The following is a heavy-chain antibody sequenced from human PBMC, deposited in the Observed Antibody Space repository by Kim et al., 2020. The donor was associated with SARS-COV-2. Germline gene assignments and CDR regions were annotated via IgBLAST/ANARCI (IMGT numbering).Heavy chain of an antibody. CDR1: GYTFTSYG. CDR2: ISAYNGNT. CDR3: ARAVDTAIIDWFDP. J-gene: IGHJ5*02. Sequence: ASVKVSCKASGYTFTSYGISWVRQAPGQGLEWMGWISAYNGNTNYAQKLQGRVTMTTDTSTSTAYMELRSLRSDDTAVYYCARAVDTAIIDWFDPWGQGTLVTVSS. V-gene: IGHV1-18*01. D-gene: IGHD5-18*01.